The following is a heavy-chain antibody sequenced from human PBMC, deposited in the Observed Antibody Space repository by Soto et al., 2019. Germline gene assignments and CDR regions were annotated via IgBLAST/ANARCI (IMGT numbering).Heavy chain of an antibody. CDR2: IYPGDSDT. D-gene: IGHD2-2*01. CDR3: ARQGRYQPYYYYGMDV. J-gene: IGHJ6*02. Sequence: GESLKISCKGSGYSFTSYWIGWVRQMPGKGLEWMGIIYPGDSDTRYSPSFQGQVTISADKSISTAYLQWSSLKASDTAMYYCARQGRYQPYYYYGMDVWGQGTTVTVSS. V-gene: IGHV5-51*01. CDR1: GYSFTSYW.